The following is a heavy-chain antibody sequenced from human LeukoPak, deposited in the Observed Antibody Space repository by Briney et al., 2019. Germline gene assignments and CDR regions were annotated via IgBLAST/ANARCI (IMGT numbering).Heavy chain of an antibody. V-gene: IGHV3-48*04. Sequence: PGGSLRLSCAASGFTFSSYSMNWVRQAPGKGLEWVSYISSSSSTIYYADSVKGRFTISRDNAKNSLYLQMNSLRAEDTALYHCARVGYYGSGSYLYTPLAQYYYYYMDVWGKGTTVTISS. CDR3: ARVGYYGSGSYLYTPLAQYYYYYMDV. CDR1: GFTFSSYS. CDR2: ISSSSSTI. J-gene: IGHJ6*03. D-gene: IGHD3-10*01.